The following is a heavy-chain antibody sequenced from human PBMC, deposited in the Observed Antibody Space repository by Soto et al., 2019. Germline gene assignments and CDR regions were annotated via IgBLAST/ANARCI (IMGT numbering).Heavy chain of an antibody. CDR2: ISAYNGNT. CDR1: GYTFTSYG. Sequence: QVQLVQSGAEVKKPGASVKVSCKASGYTFTSYGISWVRQAPGQGLEWMGWISAYNGNTNYAQKLQGRVTMTTDTSTSTAYIELRSLRSDDTAVYYCARGSDYYDSSGYLGGWFDPWGQGTLVTVSS. CDR3: ARGSDYYDSSGYLGGWFDP. D-gene: IGHD3-22*01. V-gene: IGHV1-18*01. J-gene: IGHJ5*02.